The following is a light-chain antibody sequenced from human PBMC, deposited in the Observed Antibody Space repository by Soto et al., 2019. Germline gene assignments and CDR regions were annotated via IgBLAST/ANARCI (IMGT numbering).Light chain of an antibody. CDR2: SNN. Sequence: QSVLTQPPSVSGAPGQRVTISCTGSSSNFGSSSDVHWYRQLPGPAHELLIYSNNNRPSGVPDSFSGSKSGTSASLVIAGLAAEDDADYCGQSDDSVLYVVFGGGTKLTVL. V-gene: IGLV1-40*01. J-gene: IGLJ2*01. CDR3: QSDDSVLYVV. CDR1: SSNFGSSSD.